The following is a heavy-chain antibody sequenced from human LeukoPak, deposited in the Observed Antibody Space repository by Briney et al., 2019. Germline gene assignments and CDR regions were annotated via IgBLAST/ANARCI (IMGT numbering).Heavy chain of an antibody. V-gene: IGHV1-8*03. D-gene: IGHD5-18*01. CDR1: GYTYTNFE. Sequence: ASVPVTFMGTGYTYTNFEIHWVRPATGKGADGVGLMNSSSGDTGYAQKFQGRVTFTRDTSTNTAYMELSSLTSEDTAVYYCATPTMRGPSYGYVRLLNWGQGSLVTVSS. CDR2: MNSSSGDT. CDR3: ATPTMRGPSYGYVRLLN. J-gene: IGHJ4*02.